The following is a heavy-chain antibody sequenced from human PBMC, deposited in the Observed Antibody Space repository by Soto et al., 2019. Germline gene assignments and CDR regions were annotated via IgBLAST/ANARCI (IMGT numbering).Heavy chain of an antibody. CDR1: GGSVSSGSYD. CDR2: IYYSGST. D-gene: IGHD6-13*01. Sequence: PSETLSLTCTVSGGSVSSGSYDWSWIRQPPXKGLEWIGYIYYSGSTNYNPSLKSRVTISVDTSKNQFSLKLSSVTAADTAVYYCARGAGSSSWYRGYYYGMDVWGQGTTVTVSS. J-gene: IGHJ6*02. V-gene: IGHV4-61*01. CDR3: ARGAGSSSWYRGYYYGMDV.